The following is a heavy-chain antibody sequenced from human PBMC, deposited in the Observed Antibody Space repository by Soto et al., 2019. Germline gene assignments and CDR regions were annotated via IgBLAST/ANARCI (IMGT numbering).Heavy chain of an antibody. V-gene: IGHV4-34*01. Sequence: QVQLQQWGAGLLKPSETLSLTCAVYGGSFSGYYCIWIRQPPGKGLEWIGETNHSGGTSYSPSLKSRVTIAVDTSKNQFSLKMTSVTAADTAVYYCARGPHSDWPIPAYWGQGTLVTVSS. D-gene: IGHD6-19*01. J-gene: IGHJ4*02. CDR3: ARGPHSDWPIPAY. CDR2: TNHSGGT. CDR1: GGSFSGYY.